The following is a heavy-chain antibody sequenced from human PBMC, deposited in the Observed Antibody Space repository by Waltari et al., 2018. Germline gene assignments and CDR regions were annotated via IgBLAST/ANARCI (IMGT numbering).Heavy chain of an antibody. CDR3: ALPRRSRDCYNHLFDY. D-gene: IGHD2-21*01. CDR2: IYSGGST. V-gene: IGHV3-23*03. Sequence: EVQLLESGGGLVQPGGSLRLSCAASGFTFSSYAMSWVRQAPGKGLEWVSVIYSGGSTYYADSVKGRFTISRDNSKNTLYLQMNSLRAEDTAVYYCALPRRSRDCYNHLFDYWGQGTLVTVSS. J-gene: IGHJ4*02. CDR1: GFTFSSYA.